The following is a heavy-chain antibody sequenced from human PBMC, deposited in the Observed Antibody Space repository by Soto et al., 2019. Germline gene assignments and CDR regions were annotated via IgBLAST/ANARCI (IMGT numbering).Heavy chain of an antibody. J-gene: IGHJ1*01. CDR2: INHSGST. D-gene: IGHD3-10*01. CDR3: ARGLSAWFGDPLGYFQH. CDR1: GGSFSGYY. Sequence: QVQLQQWGAGLLKPSEILSLTCAVYGGSFSGYYWSWIRQPPGKGLEWIGEINHSGSTNYNPSLKSRVTISVDTSKNQFSLKLSSVTAADTAVYYCARGLSAWFGDPLGYFQHWGQGTLVTVSS. V-gene: IGHV4-34*01.